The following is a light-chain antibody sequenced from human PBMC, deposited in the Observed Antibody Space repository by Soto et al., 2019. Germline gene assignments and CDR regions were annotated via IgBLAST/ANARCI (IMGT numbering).Light chain of an antibody. CDR1: QSSSRW. V-gene: IGKV1-5*03. Sequence: DLQMAQSHSPLSASXXDKFXIPRPASQSSSRWVAWDQQKPGKAPKXXRDKASPLKRWGPSRFSGSGAGTEFTLTSSSLQPDDFATYSCQHYNSDSEAFGQGTKVEIK. CDR2: KAS. CDR3: QHYNSDSEA. J-gene: IGKJ1*01.